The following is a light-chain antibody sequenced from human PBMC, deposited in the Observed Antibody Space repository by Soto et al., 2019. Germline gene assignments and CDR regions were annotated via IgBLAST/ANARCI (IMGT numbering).Light chain of an antibody. V-gene: IGLV2-18*02. CDR3: NSYTSSSTYV. CDR1: SNDVGSYNR. Sequence: QSVLTQPPSVSGSPGQSVTISCTGTSNDVGSYNRVSRYQQPPGTALKLMIYEVSNRPSGVPDRFSGSKSGNTASLTISGLQAEDEADYYRNSYTSSSTYVFGTGTKVTVL. J-gene: IGLJ1*01. CDR2: EVS.